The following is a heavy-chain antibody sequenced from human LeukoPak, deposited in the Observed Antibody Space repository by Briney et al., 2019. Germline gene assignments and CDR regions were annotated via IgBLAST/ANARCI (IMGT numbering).Heavy chain of an antibody. J-gene: IGHJ4*02. CDR3: ARKRGRGLFDY. V-gene: IGHV4-61*02. CDR2: IYTGKIT. D-gene: IGHD3-10*01. Sequence: SETLSLTCSVSGDSITSNLHFWNWVRQPAGKGLEWIGRIYTGKITNYNPSVKSRVTISVDTSKNQFSLKLTSVTAADTAVYYCARKRGRGLFDYWGQGILVTVSS. CDR1: GDSITSNLHF.